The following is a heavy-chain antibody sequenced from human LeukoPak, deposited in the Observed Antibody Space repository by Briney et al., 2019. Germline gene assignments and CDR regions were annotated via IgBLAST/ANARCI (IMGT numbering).Heavy chain of an antibody. Sequence: PGGSLRLSCAASGFTFSSYDLSWVRQPPGKGLEWVSTIGSNGGNTYYVDSVKGRFTISRDNSKNTLFLQMNSLRAEDTAVYYCAKYNKENWNYLHFDYWGQGTLVTVSS. CDR2: IGSNGGNT. D-gene: IGHD1-7*01. CDR1: GFTFSSYD. V-gene: IGHV3-23*01. J-gene: IGHJ4*02. CDR3: AKYNKENWNYLHFDY.